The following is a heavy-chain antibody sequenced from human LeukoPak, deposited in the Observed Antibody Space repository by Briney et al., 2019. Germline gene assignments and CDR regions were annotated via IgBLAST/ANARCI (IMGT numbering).Heavy chain of an antibody. D-gene: IGHD4-11*01. CDR2: IIPILGIA. CDR3: APHIPDDYSNYHFDY. J-gene: IGHJ4*02. V-gene: IGHV1-69*02. Sequence: ASVKVSRKASGGTFSSYIISWVRQAPGQGLEWMGRIIPILGIANYAQKFQGRVTITADKPTSTAYMELSSLRSEDTAVYYCAPHIPDDYSNYHFDYWGQGTLVTVSS. CDR1: GGTFSSYI.